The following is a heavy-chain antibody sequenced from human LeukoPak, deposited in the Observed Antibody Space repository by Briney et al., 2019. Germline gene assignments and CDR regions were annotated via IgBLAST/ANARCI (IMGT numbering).Heavy chain of an antibody. V-gene: IGHV3-23*01. Sequence: PGGSLRLSCAASGFTFSSYAMSWVRQAPGKGLEWVSAISGSGGSTYYADSVKGRFTISRDNSKNTLYLQMNSLRAEDTAVYYCARGPLPVVYAMCDYWGQGTLVTVSS. J-gene: IGHJ4*02. D-gene: IGHD2-8*01. CDR3: ARGPLPVVYAMCDY. CDR2: ISGSGGST. CDR1: GFTFSSYA.